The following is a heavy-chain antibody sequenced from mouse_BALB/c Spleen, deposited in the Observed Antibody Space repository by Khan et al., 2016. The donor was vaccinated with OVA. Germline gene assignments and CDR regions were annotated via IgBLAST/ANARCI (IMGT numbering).Heavy chain of an antibody. V-gene: IGHV5-17*02. Sequence: EVELVESGGGLVQPGGSRKLSCAASGYTFTGFGMHWVRQAPEKGLEWVAYISSGSSIIYYADTVKGRFTITRDTPKNTLFLQLASLRSEDTAMYYCARTGYYSFAYWGQGTTLTVSS. CDR1: GYTFTGFG. J-gene: IGHJ2*01. CDR2: ISSGSSII. D-gene: IGHD2-3*01. CDR3: ARTGYYSFAY.